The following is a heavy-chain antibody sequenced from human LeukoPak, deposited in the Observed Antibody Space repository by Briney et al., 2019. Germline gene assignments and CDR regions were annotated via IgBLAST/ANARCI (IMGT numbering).Heavy chain of an antibody. J-gene: IGHJ4*02. D-gene: IGHD5-18*01. CDR1: GGSIGRYY. CDR3: ARGRGYIYGNFDY. V-gene: IGHV4-59*01. Sequence: SETLSLTCTVSGGSIGRYYWSWIRQPPGKGLEWIGYIYYSGSTNYNPSLKSRVTISVDTSKNQFSLKLSSVTAADTAVYYCARGRGYIYGNFDYWGQGTLVTVSS. CDR2: IYYSGST.